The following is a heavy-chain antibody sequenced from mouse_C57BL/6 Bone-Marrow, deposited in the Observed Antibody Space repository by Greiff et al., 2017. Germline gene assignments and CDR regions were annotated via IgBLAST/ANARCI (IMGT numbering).Heavy chain of an antibody. CDR3: ARLGYGEANAMDY. CDR1: GYAFSSSW. V-gene: IGHV1-82*01. J-gene: IGHJ4*01. Sequence: VQLQQSGPELVKPGASVKISCKASGYAFSSSWMNWVKQRPGKGLEWIGRIYPGDGDTNYNGKFKGKATLTADKSSSTAYMQLSSLTSEDSAVYFCARLGYGEANAMDYWGQGTSVTVSS. D-gene: IGHD2-13*01. CDR2: IYPGDGDT.